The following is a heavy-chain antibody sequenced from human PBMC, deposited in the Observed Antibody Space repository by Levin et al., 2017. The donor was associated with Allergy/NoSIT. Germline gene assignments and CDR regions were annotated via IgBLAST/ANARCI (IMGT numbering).Heavy chain of an antibody. Sequence: PGGSLRLSCAASGFTFSDYYMSWIRQAPGKGLEWVSYISSSSSYTNYADSVKGRFTISRDNAKNSLYLQMNSLRAEDTAVYYCAREVQLVVVASEYYFDYWGQGTLVTVSS. V-gene: IGHV3-11*05. CDR3: AREVQLVVVASEYYFDY. CDR2: ISSSSSYT. J-gene: IGHJ4*02. CDR1: GFTFSDYY. D-gene: IGHD2-15*01.